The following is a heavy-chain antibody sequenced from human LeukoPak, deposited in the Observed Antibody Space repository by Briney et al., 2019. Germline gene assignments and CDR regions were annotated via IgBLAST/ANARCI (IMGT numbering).Heavy chain of an antibody. CDR1: GFTFSSYA. Sequence: GGSLRLSCAASGFTFSSYAMTWVRQAPGKGLEWVSAISDSGGSTYSADSVKGRLTISRDNSKNTLYLQMNSLRAEDTAVYYCAKKTYLPSYSSGNYFDYWGQGTLVTVSS. D-gene: IGHD6-19*01. V-gene: IGHV3-23*01. CDR3: AKKTYLPSYSSGNYFDY. CDR2: ISDSGGST. J-gene: IGHJ4*02.